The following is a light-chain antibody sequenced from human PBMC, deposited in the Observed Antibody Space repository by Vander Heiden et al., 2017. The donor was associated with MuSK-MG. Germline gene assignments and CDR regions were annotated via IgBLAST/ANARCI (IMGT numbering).Light chain of an antibody. CDR3: QLNNSYSPYT. J-gene: IGKJ2*01. CDR1: QSVSNW. V-gene: IGKV1-5*01. Sequence: DIQMTQSPSTLSASVGDRVTITCRASQSVSNWLAWYQQKPGKAPKLLIYDASTLETGVPSRFSGSGYGTEFTLTISSRQPDDFASYYCQLNNSYSPYTFGQGTKLEIK. CDR2: DAS.